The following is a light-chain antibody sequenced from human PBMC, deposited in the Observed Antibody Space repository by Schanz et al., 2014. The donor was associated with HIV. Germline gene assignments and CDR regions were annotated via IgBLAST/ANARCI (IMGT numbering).Light chain of an antibody. Sequence: QSALTQPASVSGAPGQSITLSCTGTSSDIGGYNVVSWYQQHPDKAPKIIIYDVTTRPSGISSRFSGSKSGNTAYLTISGLLAEDEADYYCSSFRDTNTVVFGGGTKLTVL. CDR3: SSFRDTNTVV. CDR1: SSDIGGYNV. CDR2: DVT. J-gene: IGLJ3*02. V-gene: IGLV2-14*03.